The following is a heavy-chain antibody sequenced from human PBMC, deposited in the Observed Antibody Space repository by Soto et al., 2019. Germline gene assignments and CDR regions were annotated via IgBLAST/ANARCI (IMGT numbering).Heavy chain of an antibody. CDR3: SRDDSDWFFN. D-gene: IGHD3-9*01. V-gene: IGHV4-31*03. J-gene: IGHJ4*02. Sequence: SETLSLTCTVSGASISSGGYYWGWIRQHPGKGLEWIGYIYYSGSTYYNPSLKSRVAISVDTSKNQFSLKLSSVTAADTAVYYCSRDDSDWFFNWGRGTLVTVSS. CDR1: GASISSGGYY. CDR2: IYYSGST.